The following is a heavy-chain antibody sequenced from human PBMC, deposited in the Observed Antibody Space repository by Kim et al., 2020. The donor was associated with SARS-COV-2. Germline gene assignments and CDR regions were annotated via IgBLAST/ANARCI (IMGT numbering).Heavy chain of an antibody. CDR2: ISGSGGST. V-gene: IGHV3-23*01. CDR1: GFTFSSYA. D-gene: IGHD2-21*01. Sequence: GGSLRLSCAASGFTFSSYAMSWVRQAPGKGLEWVSAISGSGGSTYYADSVKGRFTISRDNSKNTLYLQMNSLRAEDTAVYYCAKDLEAPVIPPKGLFDYWGQGTLVTVSS. CDR3: AKDLEAPVIPPKGLFDY. J-gene: IGHJ4*02.